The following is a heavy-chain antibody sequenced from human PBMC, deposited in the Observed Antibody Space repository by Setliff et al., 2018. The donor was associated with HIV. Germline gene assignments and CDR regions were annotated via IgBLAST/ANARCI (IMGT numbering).Heavy chain of an antibody. CDR3: VRGVQSPPHYSYYYMDV. Sequence: SVKVSCKASGGTFSSYAISWVRQAPGQGLEWMGGIIPIFGTANYAQRFQGKVTITADKSTSTAYMELTSLRFDATAMYYCVRGVQSPPHYSYYYMDVWGEGTMVTVSS. J-gene: IGHJ6*03. V-gene: IGHV1-69*06. CDR2: IIPIFGTA. D-gene: IGHD3-3*01. CDR1: GGTFSSYA.